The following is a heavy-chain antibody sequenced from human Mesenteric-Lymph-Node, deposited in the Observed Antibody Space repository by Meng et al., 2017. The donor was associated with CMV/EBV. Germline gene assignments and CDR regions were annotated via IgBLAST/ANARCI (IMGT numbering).Heavy chain of an antibody. CDR3: ARDLGLAGPYYFDH. D-gene: IGHD6-19*01. V-gene: IGHV3-30*01. J-gene: IGHJ4*02. CDR2: IAYDGTNE. CDR1: PFTLSTDS. Sequence: GESLKISCAASPFTLSTDSMHWVRQAPGKGLEWVASIAYDGTNEFYADSAKGRFTISRDNFRNTLFLAMDSLRSEDTAVYFCARDLGLAGPYYFDHWGQGTLVTVSS.